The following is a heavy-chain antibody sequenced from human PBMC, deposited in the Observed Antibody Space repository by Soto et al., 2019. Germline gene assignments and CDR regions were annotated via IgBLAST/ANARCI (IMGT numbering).Heavy chain of an antibody. D-gene: IGHD3-10*01. V-gene: IGHV4-34*02. CDR1: GGSFSGYQ. CDR2: INDSGDI. J-gene: IGHJ6*03. Sequence: QVQLQQWGAGLLKPSETLSLTCAVYGGSFSGYQWSWIRQTPGKGLEWIGGINDSGDINYNPSLKSRVTILVGAAKKQISLKLSSVTAAVTAVYYCARGLILWFGELSRRGGYYYYMDVWGKGTTVTVSS. CDR3: ARGLILWFGELSRRGGYYYYMDV.